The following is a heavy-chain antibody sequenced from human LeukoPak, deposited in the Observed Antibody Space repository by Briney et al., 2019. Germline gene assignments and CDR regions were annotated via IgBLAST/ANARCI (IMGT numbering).Heavy chain of an antibody. CDR2: IYYSGST. J-gene: IGHJ3*02. CDR1: GDSLSNSSYY. Sequence: PSETLSLTCTVSGDSLSNSSYYWGWIRQPPGKGLEWIGSIYYSGSTYYNPSLKSRVTISVDTSKNQFSLKLSSVTAADTAVYYCARHRPLGFRAFDIWGQGTTVTVSS. V-gene: IGHV4-39*01. CDR3: ARHRPLGFRAFDI.